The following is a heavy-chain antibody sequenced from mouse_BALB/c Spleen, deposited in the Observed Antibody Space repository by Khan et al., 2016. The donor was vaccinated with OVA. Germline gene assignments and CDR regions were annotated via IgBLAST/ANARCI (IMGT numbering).Heavy chain of an antibody. CDR3: ARQGVIYYGSYLPMDY. J-gene: IGHJ4*01. V-gene: IGHV5-6*01. CDR1: GFTFSSYG. D-gene: IGHD2-3*01. Sequence: EVELVESGGDLVKPGGSLKLSCAASGFTFSSYGMSWVRQTPDKRLEWVATISSSGNYTYYPDSVKGRITIFRDNAKNTLYLQMSSLKSEDTAIYYCARQGVIYYGSYLPMDYWGHGTSVAVSS. CDR2: ISSSGNYT.